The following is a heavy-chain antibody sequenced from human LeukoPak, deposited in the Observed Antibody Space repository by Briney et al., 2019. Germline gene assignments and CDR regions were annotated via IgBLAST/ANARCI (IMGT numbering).Heavy chain of an antibody. CDR2: IRYDGSNK. D-gene: IGHD6-19*01. V-gene: IGHV3-30*02. CDR3: ARDRIAVAGGDAFDI. CDR1: GFTFSSYG. Sequence: GGSLRLSCAASGFTFSSYGMHWVRQAPGKGLEWVAFIRYDGSNKYYADSVKGRFTISRDNSKNTLYLQMNSLRAEDTAVYYCARDRIAVAGGDAFDIWGQGTMVTVSS. J-gene: IGHJ3*02.